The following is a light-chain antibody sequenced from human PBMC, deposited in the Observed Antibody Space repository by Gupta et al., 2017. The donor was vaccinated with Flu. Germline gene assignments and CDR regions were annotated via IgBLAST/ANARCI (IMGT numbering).Light chain of an antibody. CDR3: NSRESTDNHQVV. CDR2: DNN. Sequence: QTVRTTCKVDSFRNCYASWYQHKPAQATALLIYDNNIRHSGAPDRFSVSSSGNTASLTITGAQAEEEADDYCNSRESTDNHQVVFGGGTKLTVL. V-gene: IGLV3-19*01. CDR1: SFRNCY. J-gene: IGLJ2*01.